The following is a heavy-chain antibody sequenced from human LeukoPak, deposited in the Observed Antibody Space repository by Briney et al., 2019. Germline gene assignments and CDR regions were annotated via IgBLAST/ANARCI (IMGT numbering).Heavy chain of an antibody. J-gene: IGHJ6*03. V-gene: IGHV3-21*01. CDR3: ARIAEGPPATVSNYYYMDV. D-gene: IGHD2-2*01. Sequence: CYADSMKGRFTISRDNAKNSLYLQMDSLRAEDTAVYYCARIAEGPPATVSNYYYMDVWGQGTTVTVSS.